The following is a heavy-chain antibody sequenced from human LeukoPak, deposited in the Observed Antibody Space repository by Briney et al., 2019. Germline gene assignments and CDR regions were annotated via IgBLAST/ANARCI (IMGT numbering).Heavy chain of an antibody. V-gene: IGHV4-59*01. CDR1: GGSISSYY. Sequence: SETLSLTCTVSGGSISSYYWSWIRQPPGKGLEWIGYIYYSGSTNYNPSLKRRVTISVDTSKNQFSLKLSSVTAADTAVYYCARLTYYDFWSGYYPWGQGTLVTVSS. J-gene: IGHJ4*02. CDR2: IYYSGST. CDR3: ARLTYYDFWSGYYP. D-gene: IGHD3-3*01.